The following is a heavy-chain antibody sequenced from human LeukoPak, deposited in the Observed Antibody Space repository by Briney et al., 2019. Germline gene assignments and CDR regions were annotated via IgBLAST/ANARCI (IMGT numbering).Heavy chain of an antibody. CDR3: ARDRGRANYYYYYMDV. V-gene: IGHV3-7*01. CDR1: GFTFSSYW. D-gene: IGHD5-24*01. Sequence: GGSLRLSCAASGFTFSSYWMSWVRQAPGKGLEWVANIKQDGSEKYYVDSVKGRFTISRDNAKNSLYLQMNSLRAEDTAVYYCARDRGRANYYYYYMDVWGKGTTVTVSS. CDR2: IKQDGSEK. J-gene: IGHJ6*03.